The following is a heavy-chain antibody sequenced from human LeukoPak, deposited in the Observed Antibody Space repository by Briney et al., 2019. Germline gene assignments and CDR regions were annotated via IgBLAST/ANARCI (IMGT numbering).Heavy chain of an antibody. CDR3: AKDGGDFYGSGRDNWFDP. CDR1: GFTFSSFA. Sequence: GGSLRLSCAASGFTFSSFAMSWVRQSPGKGLEWVSGISGSGGSTFYADSVKGRFTVSRDNSKNTLYLQMNSLRAEDTAVYYCAKDGGDFYGSGRDNWFDPWGQGTLVTVSS. CDR2: ISGSGGST. D-gene: IGHD3-10*01. J-gene: IGHJ5*02. V-gene: IGHV3-23*01.